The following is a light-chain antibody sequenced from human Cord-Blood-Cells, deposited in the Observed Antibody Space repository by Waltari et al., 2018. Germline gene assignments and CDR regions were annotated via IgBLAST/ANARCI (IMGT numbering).Light chain of an antibody. CDR1: SSTIGSHP. CDR3: AAWADSLNGWV. Sequence: QSVLPQPPSASGTPVATVPISCSRSSSTIGSHPLTWYQQLPGTAPKLLIYSNNRRPSGVPERFSGSKSGTSASLAISGLQSEDESDDYCAAWADSLNGWVFGGGTKLTVL. V-gene: IGLV1-44*01. J-gene: IGLJ3*02. CDR2: SNN.